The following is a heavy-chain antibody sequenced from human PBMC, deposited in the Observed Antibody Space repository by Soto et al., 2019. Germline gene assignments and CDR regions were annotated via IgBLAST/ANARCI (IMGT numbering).Heavy chain of an antibody. CDR1: GYTFTSYY. Sequence: ASVKVSCKASGYTFTSYYMHWVRQAPGQGLEWMGIINPSGGSTSYAQKFQGRVTMTRDTSTSTVYMELSSLRSEDTAVYYCARALYDFWSGYYGLFVYYYYGMDVWGQGTTVTVSS. CDR3: ARALYDFWSGYYGLFVYYYYGMDV. D-gene: IGHD3-3*01. J-gene: IGHJ6*02. CDR2: INPSGGST. V-gene: IGHV1-46*01.